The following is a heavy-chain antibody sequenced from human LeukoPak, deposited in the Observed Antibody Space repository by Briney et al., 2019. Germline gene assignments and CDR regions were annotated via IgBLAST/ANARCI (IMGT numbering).Heavy chain of an antibody. Sequence: GGSLRLSCAASGFTFSSYEMNWVRQAPGKGLEWVSYISSSGSTIYYADSVKGRFTISRDNAKNSLYLQMNSLRAEDTAVYSCARAGLGEFDYWGQGTLFTVSS. CDR2: ISSSGSTI. CDR1: GFTFSSYE. D-gene: IGHD3-10*01. V-gene: IGHV3-48*03. CDR3: ARAGLGEFDY. J-gene: IGHJ4*02.